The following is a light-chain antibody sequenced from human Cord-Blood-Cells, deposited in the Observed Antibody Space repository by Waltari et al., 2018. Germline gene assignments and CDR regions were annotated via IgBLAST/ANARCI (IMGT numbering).Light chain of an antibody. J-gene: IGLJ7*01. CDR1: GSNTGSDS. V-gene: IGLV1-47*01. CDR2: RNN. CDR3: AAWDDSLSGAV. Sequence: QPVLTQAPSAPGTPGQRVTLSCSGSGSNTGSDSVYLYQQLPGTAPKPLIYRNNQRPSGVPDRFSGSKSGTSASLAISGLRSEDEADYYCAAWDDSLSGAVFGGGTQLTVL.